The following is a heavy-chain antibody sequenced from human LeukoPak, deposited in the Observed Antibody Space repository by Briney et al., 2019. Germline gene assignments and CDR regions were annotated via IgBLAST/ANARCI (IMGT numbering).Heavy chain of an antibody. Sequence: PGGSLRLSCAASGFTFSSYAMSWVRQAPGKGLEWVSAISGSGGSTYYADSVKSRFTISRDNSKNTLYLQMNSLRAEDTAVYYCAKPQWFGELLEWYFDYWGQGTLVTVSS. J-gene: IGHJ4*02. CDR2: ISGSGGST. CDR1: GFTFSSYA. V-gene: IGHV3-23*01. CDR3: AKPQWFGELLEWYFDY. D-gene: IGHD3-10*01.